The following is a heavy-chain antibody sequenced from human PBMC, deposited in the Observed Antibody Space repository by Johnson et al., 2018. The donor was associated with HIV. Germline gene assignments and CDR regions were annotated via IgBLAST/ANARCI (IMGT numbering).Heavy chain of an antibody. D-gene: IGHD1-26*01. V-gene: IGHV3-30*18. CDR1: GFTFSSYD. CDR2: ITYDGTKK. CDR3: AKPPSMWADAFDI. J-gene: IGHJ3*02. Sequence: QVQLVESGGGVVQPGRSLRVSCGASGFTFSSYDMHWVRQAPVKGLEWVAVITYDGTKKYFADSVKGRFNISRDNSKNTLYLQMNSVRPEDAAVYYCAKPPSMWADAFDIWGQGTMVTVSS.